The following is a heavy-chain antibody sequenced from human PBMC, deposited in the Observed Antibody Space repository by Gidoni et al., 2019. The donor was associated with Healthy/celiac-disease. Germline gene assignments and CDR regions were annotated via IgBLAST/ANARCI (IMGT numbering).Heavy chain of an antibody. V-gene: IGHV1-2*02. Sequence: QVQLVQSGAEVKKPGASVKVSCKASGYTFTGYYMHWVRQAPGQGLEWMGWINRNSGGTNYAQKFQGRVTMTRDTSISTAYMELSRLRSDDTAVYYCARVPGYDGDFWFDPWGQGTLVTVSS. CDR3: ARVPGYDGDFWFDP. CDR2: INRNSGGT. J-gene: IGHJ5*02. CDR1: GYTFTGYY. D-gene: IGHD5-12*01.